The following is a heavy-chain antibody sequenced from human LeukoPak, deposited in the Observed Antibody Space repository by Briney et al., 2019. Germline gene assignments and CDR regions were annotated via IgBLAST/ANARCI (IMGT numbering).Heavy chain of an antibody. D-gene: IGHD3-10*01. CDR3: ARMYYYGSGSYSVYYMDV. CDR1: GGSITSYY. J-gene: IGHJ6*03. Sequence: SETLSLTCTVSGGSITSYYWSWIRQPPGKGLEWIGYIYYSGSTNYNPSLKSRVIISVDTSKNQFSLKLSSVTAADTAVYYCARMYYYGSGSYSVYYMDVWGKGTTVTISS. CDR2: IYYSGST. V-gene: IGHV4-59*01.